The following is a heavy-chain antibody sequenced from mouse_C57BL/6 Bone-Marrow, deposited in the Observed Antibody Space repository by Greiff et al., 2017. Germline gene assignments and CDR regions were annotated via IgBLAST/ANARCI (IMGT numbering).Heavy chain of an antibody. CDR1: GFTFSDYY. J-gene: IGHJ1*03. CDR3: AIVLTGTRYFDV. CDR2: ISNGGGST. D-gene: IGHD4-1*01. Sequence: EVMLVESGGGLVQPGGSLKLSCAASGFTFSDYYMYWVRQTPEKRLEWVAYISNGGGSTYYPDTVKGRFTISRDNAKNTLYLQMSRLKSEDTAMYYCAIVLTGTRYFDVWGTGTTVTVSS. V-gene: IGHV5-12*01.